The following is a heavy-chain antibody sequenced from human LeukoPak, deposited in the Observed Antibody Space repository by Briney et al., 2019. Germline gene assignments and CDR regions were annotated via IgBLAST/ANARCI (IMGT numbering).Heavy chain of an antibody. J-gene: IGHJ4*02. CDR3: AAAMASWYFDY. D-gene: IGHD5-18*01. Sequence: SETLSLTCTVSGGSISSSSYYWGWIRQPPGKGLEWIGEINHSGSTNYNPSLKSRVTISVDTSKNQFSLKLSSVTAADTAVYYCAAAMASWYFDYWGQGTLVTVSS. V-gene: IGHV4-39*07. CDR2: INHSGST. CDR1: GGSISSSSYY.